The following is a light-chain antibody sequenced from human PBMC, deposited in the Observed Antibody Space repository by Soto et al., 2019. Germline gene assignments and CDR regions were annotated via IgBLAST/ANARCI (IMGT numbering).Light chain of an antibody. CDR3: QQYNNWPSWT. V-gene: IGKV3-15*01. J-gene: IGKJ1*01. CDR2: GAS. CDR1: QSVGGN. Sequence: EVVMTQSPATLSVSPGERITLSCRASQSVGGNLAWFQQRPGQAPRLLIYGASTRATDIPARFSGSGSGTEFTLTISSQQSEDFAVYYCQQYNNWPSWTFGQGTKVEIK.